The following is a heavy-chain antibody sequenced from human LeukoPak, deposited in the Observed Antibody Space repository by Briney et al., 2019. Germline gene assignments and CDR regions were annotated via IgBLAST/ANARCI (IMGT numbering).Heavy chain of an antibody. CDR3: AGHHPRNTVDF. Sequence: SETLSLTCTVSGGSISSYYWSWIRQPPGKGLEWIGYISYSGSTNFNPSLKSRVTISLDTSKNQFSLKLSSVTAADTAVYYCAGHHPRNTVDFWGQGTLVTVSS. V-gene: IGHV4-59*08. CDR1: GGSISSYY. J-gene: IGHJ4*02. D-gene: IGHD2/OR15-2a*01. CDR2: ISYSGST.